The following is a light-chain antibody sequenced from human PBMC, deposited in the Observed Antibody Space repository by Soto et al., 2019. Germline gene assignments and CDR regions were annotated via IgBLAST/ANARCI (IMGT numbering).Light chain of an antibody. Sequence: EIVMTQSPATLSVSPGEKGTLSCRASQSISNNLAWYQQKPGQAPRLLIYGASNRATGIPDRFSGSGSGTDFTLTISRLEPEDFAVYYCQQYGSSGTFGQGAKVDI. J-gene: IGKJ1*01. CDR3: QQYGSSGT. CDR2: GAS. CDR1: QSISNN. V-gene: IGKV3-20*01.